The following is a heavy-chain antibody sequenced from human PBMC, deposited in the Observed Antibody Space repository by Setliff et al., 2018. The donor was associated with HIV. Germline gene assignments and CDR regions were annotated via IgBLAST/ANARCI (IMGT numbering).Heavy chain of an antibody. CDR3: ATMGGQVTHFDY. CDR2: VFHTGIT. D-gene: IGHD1-26*01. V-gene: IGHV4-61*09. Sequence: SETLSLTCSLSGASISSGRYYWTWIRQPAGKGLEWIGHVFHTGITNYNSSLKSRLTISTDTSKNQFHLNLSSVTATDTAVYYCATMGGQVTHFDYWGQGTLVTVSS. J-gene: IGHJ4*02. CDR1: GASISSGRYY.